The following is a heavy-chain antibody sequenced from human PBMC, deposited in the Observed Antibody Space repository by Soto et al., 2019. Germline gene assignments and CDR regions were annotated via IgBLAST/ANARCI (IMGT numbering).Heavy chain of an antibody. J-gene: IGHJ4*02. CDR2: ISVSGDNI. D-gene: IGHD3-16*01. CDR1: GFSFNSFN. V-gene: IGHV3-21*01. CDR3: ARDLGLLKSLFDY. Sequence: GGSLRLSWLASGFSFNSFNMNWIRRAPGRGLEWVASISVSGDNIYYGDSVQGRFTISRDNSKRSVFLDLSSLRVEDTAVYYCARDLGLLKSLFDYWGQGTLVTVSS.